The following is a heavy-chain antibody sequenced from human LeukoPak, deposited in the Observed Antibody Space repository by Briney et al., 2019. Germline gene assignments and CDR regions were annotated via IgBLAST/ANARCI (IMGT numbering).Heavy chain of an antibody. CDR2: IKQDGSEK. CDR3: ARELHHDFWSGYYPAYYFDY. CDR1: GFTFSSYW. D-gene: IGHD3-3*01. Sequence: PGGSLRLSCAASGFTFSSYWMSWVRQAPGKGLEWVANIKQDGSEKYYVDSVKGRFTISRDNAKNPLYLQMNSLRAEDTAVYYCARELHHDFWSGYYPAYYFDYWGQGTLVTVSS. V-gene: IGHV3-7*01. J-gene: IGHJ4*02.